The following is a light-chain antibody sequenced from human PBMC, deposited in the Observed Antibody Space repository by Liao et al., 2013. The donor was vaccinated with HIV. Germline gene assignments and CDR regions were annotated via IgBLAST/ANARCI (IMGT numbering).Light chain of an antibody. CDR2: YGS. V-gene: IGLV3-21*04. CDR1: NIGSKS. Sequence: SYVLTQPPSVSVAPGKTASITCGGDNIGSKSVHWYQQKPGQAPVLVLYYGSDRPSGIPERFSGSNSGNTATLTISRVEAGDEADYYCQVWDSSSDHYVFGTGTKVTVL. CDR3: QVWDSSSDHYV. J-gene: IGLJ1*01.